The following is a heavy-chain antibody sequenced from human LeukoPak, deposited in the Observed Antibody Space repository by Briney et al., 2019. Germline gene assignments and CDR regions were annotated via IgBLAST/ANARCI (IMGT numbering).Heavy chain of an antibody. V-gene: IGHV4-34*01. J-gene: IGHJ4*02. Sequence: SETLSLTCAVYGGSFSGYYWSWIRQPPGKGLEWIGEINHSGSTNYNPSLKSRVTISVDTSKNQFSLKLSSVTAADTAVYYCARLGVYYGSVDYWGQGTLVTVSS. CDR2: INHSGST. CDR1: GGSFSGYY. CDR3: ARLGVYYGSVDY. D-gene: IGHD3-10*01.